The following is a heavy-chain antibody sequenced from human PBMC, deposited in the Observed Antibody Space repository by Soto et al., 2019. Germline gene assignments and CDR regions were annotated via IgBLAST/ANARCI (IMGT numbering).Heavy chain of an antibody. Sequence: GGSRRLCWAASGFTFSSYAMHWVRQAPGKGLEWVAVISYDGSNKYYADSVKGRFTISRDNSKNTLYLQMNSLRAEDTAVYYCARVSVYIPYYYNGMDVSGQATTVTGSS. CDR3: ARVSVYIPYYYNGMDV. J-gene: IGHJ6*02. D-gene: IGHD3-3*01. CDR1: GFTFSSYA. V-gene: IGHV3-30-3*01. CDR2: ISYDGSNK.